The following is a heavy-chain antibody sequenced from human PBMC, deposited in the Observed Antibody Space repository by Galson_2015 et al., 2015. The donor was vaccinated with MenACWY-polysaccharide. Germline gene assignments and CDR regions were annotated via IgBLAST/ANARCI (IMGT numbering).Heavy chain of an antibody. CDR1: GLTLSSYG. CDR3: ATVAAHYGSGHYDDC. D-gene: IGHD3-10*01. J-gene: IGHJ4*02. Sequence: SLRLSCAGSGLTLSSYGMGWVRQAPGKGLEWVSGLSPTAGNTYYADSVRGRFTISRDNSKNTLYLQMDSLRAEDTALYYCATVAAHYGSGHYDDCWGQGTQVTGAS. V-gene: IGHV3-23*01. CDR2: LSPTAGNT.